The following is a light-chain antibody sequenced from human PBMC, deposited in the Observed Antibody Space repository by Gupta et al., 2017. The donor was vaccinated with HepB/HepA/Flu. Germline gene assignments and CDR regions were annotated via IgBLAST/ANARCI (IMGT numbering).Light chain of an antibody. CDR1: SSDVGGYNY. V-gene: IGLV2-14*01. CDR3: SSFTISSTVV. J-gene: IGLJ2*01. Sequence: QSALTQPASVSGSPGQSITISCTGTSSDVGGYNYVSWYQQNPGKVPKVMIYDVSNRPSGISNRFSGSKSGNTASLTISGLQAEDEADYYCSSFTISSTVVFGGGTKLTVL. CDR2: DVS.